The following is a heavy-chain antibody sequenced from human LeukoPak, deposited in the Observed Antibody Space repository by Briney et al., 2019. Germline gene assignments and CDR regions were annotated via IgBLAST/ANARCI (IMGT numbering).Heavy chain of an antibody. D-gene: IGHD2-15*01. Sequence: GGSLRLSCAASGFTFSSYAMHWVRQAPGKGLEWVAVISYDGSNKYYADSVKGRFTISRDNSKNTLYLQTNSLRAEDTAVYYCARDVGRLNYFDYWGQGTLVTVSS. V-gene: IGHV3-30-3*01. CDR2: ISYDGSNK. CDR1: GFTFSSYA. J-gene: IGHJ4*02. CDR3: ARDVGRLNYFDY.